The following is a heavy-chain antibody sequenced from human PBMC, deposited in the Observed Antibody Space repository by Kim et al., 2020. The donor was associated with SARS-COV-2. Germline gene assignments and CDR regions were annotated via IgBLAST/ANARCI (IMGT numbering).Heavy chain of an antibody. Sequence: GGSLRLSCAASGFTFTNYAMSWVRQAPGKGLEWVSTISTGGDRAYYPDSVKGRFTVSRDNSKNTLFLQMNSLRAEDTAVYYCATPQGRWTPVYWGQGTLVTVSS. D-gene: IGHD4-17*01. CDR3: ATPQGRWTPVY. CDR1: GFTFTNYA. CDR2: ISTGGDRA. J-gene: IGHJ4*02. V-gene: IGHV3-23*01.